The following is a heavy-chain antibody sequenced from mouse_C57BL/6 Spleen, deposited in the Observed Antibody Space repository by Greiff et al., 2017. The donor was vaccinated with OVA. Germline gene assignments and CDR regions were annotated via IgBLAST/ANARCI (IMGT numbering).Heavy chain of an antibody. J-gene: IGHJ3*01. D-gene: IGHD2-5*01. V-gene: IGHV14-1*01. CDR1: GFNIKDYY. Sequence: VHVKQSGAELVRPGASVKLSCTASGFNIKDYYMHWVKQRPEQGLEWIGRFDPEDGDTEYAPKFQGKATMTADTSSNTAYLQLSSLTSEDTAVYYSTTFLCYSNYRFAYWGKGTLVTVSA. CDR3: TTFLCYSNYRFAY. CDR2: FDPEDGDT.